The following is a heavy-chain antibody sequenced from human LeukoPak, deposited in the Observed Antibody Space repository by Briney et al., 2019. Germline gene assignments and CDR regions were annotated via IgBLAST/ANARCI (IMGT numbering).Heavy chain of an antibody. J-gene: IGHJ4*02. D-gene: IGHD3-3*01. Sequence: SETLSLTCTVSGGSISSGSYYWSWIRQPAGKGLEWIGRIYTSGSTNYYPSLKSRVTISVDTSKNQFSLKLSSVTAADTAVYYCAREKPYYDFWSGYPDYWGQGTLVTVSS. CDR2: IYTSGST. V-gene: IGHV4-61*02. CDR1: GGSISSGSYY. CDR3: AREKPYYDFWSGYPDY.